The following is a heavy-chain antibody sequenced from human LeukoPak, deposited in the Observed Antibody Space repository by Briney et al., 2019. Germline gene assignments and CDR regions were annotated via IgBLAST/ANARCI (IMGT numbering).Heavy chain of an antibody. Sequence: SETLSLTCTVSGYSISSGYYWGWIRQPPGKGLEWIGSIYHSGSTYYNPSLKSRVTVSVDTSKYQFSLKLSSVTAADTAVYYCARGPYSGSYRDYWGQGTLVTVSS. CDR1: GYSISSGYY. J-gene: IGHJ4*02. V-gene: IGHV4-38-2*02. D-gene: IGHD1-26*01. CDR3: ARGPYSGSYRDY. CDR2: IYHSGST.